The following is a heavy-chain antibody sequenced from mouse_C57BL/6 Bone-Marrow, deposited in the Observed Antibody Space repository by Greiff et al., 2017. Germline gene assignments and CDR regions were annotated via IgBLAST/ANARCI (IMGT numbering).Heavy chain of an antibody. CDR3: ARMDDPAWFAY. CDR2: ISSGGSYT. Sequence: EVQGVESGGDLVKPGGSLKLSCAASGFTFSSYGMSWVRQTPDKRLEWVATISSGGSYTYYPDSVKGRFTISRDNAKNTLYLQMSSLKSEDTAMYYCARMDDPAWFAYWGQGTLVTVSA. CDR1: GFTFSSYG. J-gene: IGHJ3*01. V-gene: IGHV5-6*01.